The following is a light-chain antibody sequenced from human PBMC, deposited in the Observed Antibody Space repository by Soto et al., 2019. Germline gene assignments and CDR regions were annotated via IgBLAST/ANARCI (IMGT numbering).Light chain of an antibody. CDR2: DAS. CDR3: LHHNNYPWT. Sequence: DIQMTQSPSAMSASVGDRVTSTCRASQGISHYLTWFQQKPGKVPKRLIYDASSLQSGVPSRFSGNGSGTEFTLTIISLQPEDSATYYCLHHNNYPWTFGHGTRVEIK. J-gene: IGKJ1*01. CDR1: QGISHY. V-gene: IGKV1-17*03.